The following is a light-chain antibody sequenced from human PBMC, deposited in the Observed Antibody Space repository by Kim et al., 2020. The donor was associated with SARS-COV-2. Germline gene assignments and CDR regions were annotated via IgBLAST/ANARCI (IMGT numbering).Light chain of an antibody. J-gene: IGLJ3*02. V-gene: IGLV2-14*03. CDR1: SSNIGSYNY. CDR2: DVN. Sequence: GQTITISCTGTSSNIGSYNYVSWYQQHPGKAPKLMIYDVNKRPSGVSNRFSGSKSGNTASLTISGLQAEDEADYYCSSFTTTSRLVFGGGTQLTVL. CDR3: SSFTTTSRLV.